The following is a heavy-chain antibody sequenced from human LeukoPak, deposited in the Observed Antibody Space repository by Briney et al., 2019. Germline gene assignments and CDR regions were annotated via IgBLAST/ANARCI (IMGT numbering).Heavy chain of an antibody. CDR2: ISGNSGSI. CDR3: ARRVVVPAAPYYFDY. D-gene: IGHD2-2*01. V-gene: IGHV3-9*01. J-gene: IGHJ4*02. CDR1: GFTFSDHY. Sequence: GGSLRLSCAVSGFTFSDHYMHWVRHAPGKGLEWVSGISGNSGSIGYADSVKGRFTISRDNAKNTLYLQMNSLRAEDTAVYYCARRVVVPAAPYYFDYWGQGTLVTVSS.